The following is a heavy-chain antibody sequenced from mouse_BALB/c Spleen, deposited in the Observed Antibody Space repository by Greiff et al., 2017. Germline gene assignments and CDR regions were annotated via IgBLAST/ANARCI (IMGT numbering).Heavy chain of an antibody. CDR1: GFTFSSYA. V-gene: IGHV5-6-5*01. Sequence: EVQGVESGGGLVKPGGSLKLSCAASGFTFSSYAMSWVRQTPEKRLEWVASISSGGSTYYSDSVKGRFTISRDNARNILYLQMSRLRSEDTAMYYCARGEGYDPWFAYWGQGTLVTVSA. CDR2: ISSGGST. D-gene: IGHD2-3*01. J-gene: IGHJ3*01. CDR3: ARGEGYDPWFAY.